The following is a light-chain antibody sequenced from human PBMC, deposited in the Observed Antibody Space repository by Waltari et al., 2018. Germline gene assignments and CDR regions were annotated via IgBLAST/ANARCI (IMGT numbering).Light chain of an antibody. CDR3: QVWDSSSDHVV. Sequence: SYVLTQPPSVSVAPGQTARITCGGNNIGSKSVHWYQLKPGQAPVLVVYDDSDRPSGSPERCSGSNSGNTATLTISRVEAGDEADYYCQVWDSSSDHVVFGGGTKLTVL. CDR2: DDS. V-gene: IGLV3-21*02. J-gene: IGLJ2*01. CDR1: NIGSKS.